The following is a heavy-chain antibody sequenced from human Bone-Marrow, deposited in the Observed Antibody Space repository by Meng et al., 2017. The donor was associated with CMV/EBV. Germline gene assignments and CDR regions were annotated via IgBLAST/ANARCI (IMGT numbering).Heavy chain of an antibody. Sequence: SETLSLTCAVYGGSFSGYYWSWIRQPPGKGLEWIGEINHSGSTNYNPSLKSRVTISVDTSKNQFSLKLSSVTAADTAVYYCASIVVVPAVPDYPHFDPWGQGTLVTVSS. CDR1: GGSFSGYY. CDR3: ASIVVVPAVPDYPHFDP. CDR2: INHSGST. D-gene: IGHD2-2*01. V-gene: IGHV4-34*01. J-gene: IGHJ5*02.